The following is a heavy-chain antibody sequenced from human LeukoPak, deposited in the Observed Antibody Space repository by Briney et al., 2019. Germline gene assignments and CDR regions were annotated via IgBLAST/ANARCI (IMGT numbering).Heavy chain of an antibody. CDR3: AKDGYSSGWYKPYYYYGMDA. Sequence: GGSLRLSCAASGFTFSSYAMSWVRQAPGKGLGWVSAISGSGGSTYYADSVKGRFTISRDNSKNTLYLQMNSLRAEDTAVYYCAKDGYSSGWYKPYYYYGMDAWGQGTTVTVSS. D-gene: IGHD6-19*01. CDR2: ISGSGGST. CDR1: GFTFSSYA. J-gene: IGHJ6*02. V-gene: IGHV3-23*01.